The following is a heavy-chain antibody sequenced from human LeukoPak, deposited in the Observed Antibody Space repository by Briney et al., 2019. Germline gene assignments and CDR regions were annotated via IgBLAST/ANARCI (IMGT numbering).Heavy chain of an antibody. CDR2: LTSGGSS. Sequence: GGSLRLSCAASEFTFGNYAMSWVRQAPGKGLEWVSSLTSGGSSYYADSVKGRFTISRDNSRNTLYLQMNSLRAEDTAVYYCAKGLGSGSYYNVFDYWGQGTLVTVSS. J-gene: IGHJ4*02. D-gene: IGHD3-10*01. CDR3: AKGLGSGSYYNVFDY. CDR1: EFTFGNYA. V-gene: IGHV3-23*01.